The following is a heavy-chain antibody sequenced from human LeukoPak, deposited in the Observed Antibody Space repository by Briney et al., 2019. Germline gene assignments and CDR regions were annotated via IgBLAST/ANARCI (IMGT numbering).Heavy chain of an antibody. CDR1: GFTFDDYA. V-gene: IGHV3-9*01. D-gene: IGHD6-6*01. CDR2: ISWNSGSL. Sequence: PGGSLRLSCATSGFTFDDYAMHWVRQAPGKGLEWVSGISWNSGSLGYADSVKGRFTISRDNAKNSLYLQMNSLRAEDTALYYCARSSYSSSSSVWGQGTMVTVSS. J-gene: IGHJ3*01. CDR3: ARSSYSSSSSV.